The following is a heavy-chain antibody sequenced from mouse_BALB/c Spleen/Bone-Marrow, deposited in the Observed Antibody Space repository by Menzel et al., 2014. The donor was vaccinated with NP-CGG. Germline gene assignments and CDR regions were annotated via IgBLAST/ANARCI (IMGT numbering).Heavy chain of an antibody. V-gene: IGHV2-9*02. CDR1: GFSLTSYG. CDR3: ARKDYGSRGGYFDV. D-gene: IGHD1-1*01. Sequence: VQLVESGPGLVAPSQSLSITCTVSGFSLTSYGVHWVRQPPGKGLEWLGLIWAGGSTNYNSGLMSRLSISKDNSKSQVFLKMNSLQTDDTAMYYCARKDYGSRGGYFDVWGAGTTVTVSS. CDR2: IWAGGST. J-gene: IGHJ1*01.